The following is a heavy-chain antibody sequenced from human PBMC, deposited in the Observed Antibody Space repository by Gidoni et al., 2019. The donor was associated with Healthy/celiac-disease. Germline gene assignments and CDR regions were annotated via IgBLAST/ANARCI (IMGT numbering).Heavy chain of an antibody. CDR2: ISSSSSYI. D-gene: IGHD6-13*01. J-gene: IGHJ6*02. Sequence: EVQLVESGGGLVKPGGSLRLSCAASGFTFSSYSMNWVRQAPGKGLEWVSSISSSSSYIYYADSVKGRFTISRDNAKNSLYLQMNSLRAEDTAVYYCARDRDSSSWYTAVAKGDYGMDVWGQGTTVTVSS. V-gene: IGHV3-21*01. CDR3: ARDRDSSSWYTAVAKGDYGMDV. CDR1: GFTFSSYS.